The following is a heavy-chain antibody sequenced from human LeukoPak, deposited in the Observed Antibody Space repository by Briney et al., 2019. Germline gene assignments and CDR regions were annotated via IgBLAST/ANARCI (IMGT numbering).Heavy chain of an antibody. Sequence: SETLSLTCAVYGGSLSGYYWSWIRQPPGKGLEWIGEINHSGSTNYNPSLKSRVTISVDTSKNQFSLKLSSVTAADTAVYYCAGDPWWGYFDYWGQGTLVTVSS. CDR2: INHSGST. CDR3: AGDPWWGYFDY. J-gene: IGHJ4*02. CDR1: GGSLSGYY. D-gene: IGHD2-8*02. V-gene: IGHV4-34*01.